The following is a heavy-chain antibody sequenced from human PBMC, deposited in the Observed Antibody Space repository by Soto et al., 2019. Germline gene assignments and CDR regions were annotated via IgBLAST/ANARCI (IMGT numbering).Heavy chain of an antibody. D-gene: IGHD2-15*01. CDR2: INHSGST. CDR3: ARAAPRYCSGSSCFSGMDY. V-gene: IGHV4-34*01. Sequence: SDTLALTCAFYGGAFSGSYWSWVRQRPGTGLEWIGEINHSGSTNYNPSLKSRVTISVDTSKNQFSLKLSSVTAADTAVYYCARAAPRYCSGSSCFSGMDYWGQVTLFIVS. CDR1: GGAFSGSY. J-gene: IGHJ4*02.